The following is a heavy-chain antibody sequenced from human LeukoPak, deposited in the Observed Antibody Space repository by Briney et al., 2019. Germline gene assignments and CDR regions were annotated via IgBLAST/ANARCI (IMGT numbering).Heavy chain of an antibody. D-gene: IGHD2-15*01. CDR1: GGSISSYY. V-gene: IGHV4-34*01. CDR3: ASVVGYCSGGSCPR. J-gene: IGHJ4*02. Sequence: SETLSLTCTVSGGSISSYYWSWIRQPPGKGLEWIGEINHSGSTNYNPSLKSRATISVDTSKNQFSLKLSSVTAADTAVYYCASVVGYCSGGSCPRWGQGTLVTVSS. CDR2: INHSGST.